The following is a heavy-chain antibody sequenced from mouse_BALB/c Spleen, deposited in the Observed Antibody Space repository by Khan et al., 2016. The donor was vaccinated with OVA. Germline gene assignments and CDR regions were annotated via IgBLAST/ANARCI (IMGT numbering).Heavy chain of an antibody. Sequence: VQLKESGPELVKPGASVKMSCKASGYTFTNYVLHWVKQKPGQGLEWIGYINPYYGGTKYNEKFKGKATLTSDKSSITAYMELSSLTSEDSAVYYCARGNWQSYYFDYWGQGTTLTLSS. D-gene: IGHD4-1*01. CDR1: GYTFTNYV. CDR3: ARGNWQSYYFDY. CDR2: INPYYGGT. V-gene: IGHV1S136*01. J-gene: IGHJ2*01.